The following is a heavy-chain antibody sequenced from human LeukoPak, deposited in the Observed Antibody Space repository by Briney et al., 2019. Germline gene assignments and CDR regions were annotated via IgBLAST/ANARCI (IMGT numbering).Heavy chain of an antibody. Sequence: PGGSLRLSCSASGFTFSSYARHWVRQAPGKGLEWVAVISYDGSNKYYADSVKGRFTISRDNSKNTLYLQMNSLRAEDTAVYYCARVFYSSGWYGNFDYWGQGTLVTVSS. J-gene: IGHJ4*02. CDR1: GFTFSSYA. CDR2: ISYDGSNK. D-gene: IGHD6-19*01. CDR3: ARVFYSSGWYGNFDY. V-gene: IGHV3-30*04.